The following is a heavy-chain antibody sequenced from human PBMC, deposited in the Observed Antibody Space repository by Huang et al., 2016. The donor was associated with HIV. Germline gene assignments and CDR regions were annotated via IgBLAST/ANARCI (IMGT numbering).Heavy chain of an antibody. J-gene: IGHJ4*02. CDR1: GFAVSTSS. Sequence: EVQLVESGGGLVQPGVSLRLSCAASGFAVSTSSLNWVRQAPGKVLEWVSYITRSCNTTDYAASVRGRFTISRDTAKNSLFLQMNSLRAEDTAVYYGAREEQREKNYFDYWGQGTLVTVSS. CDR2: ITRSCNTT. D-gene: IGHD1-1*01. V-gene: IGHV3-48*01. CDR3: AREEQREKNYFDY.